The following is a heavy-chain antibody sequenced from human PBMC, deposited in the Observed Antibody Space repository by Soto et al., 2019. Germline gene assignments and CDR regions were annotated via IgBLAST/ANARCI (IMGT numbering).Heavy chain of an antibody. D-gene: IGHD2-15*01. CDR3: ARGVVVVVAAKGLRYYFDY. J-gene: IGHJ4*02. V-gene: IGHV4-30-2*01. CDR1: GGSISSGGYS. Sequence: SETLSLTCAVSGGSISSGGYSWSWIRQPPGKGLEWIGYIYHSGSTYYNPSLKSRVTISVDRSKNQFSLKLSSVTAADTAVYYCARGVVVVVAAKGLRYYFDYWGQGTLVTVSS. CDR2: IYHSGST.